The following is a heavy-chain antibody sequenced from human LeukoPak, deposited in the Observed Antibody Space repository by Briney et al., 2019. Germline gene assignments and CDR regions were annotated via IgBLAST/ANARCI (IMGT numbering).Heavy chain of an antibody. J-gene: IGHJ4*02. CDR1: GGTFSSYA. V-gene: IGHV1-69*13. CDR2: IIPIFGTA. D-gene: IGHD3-22*01. Sequence: SVKVSCKASGGTFSSYAISWVRQAPGQGLEWMGGIIPIFGTANYAQKFQGRVTITADESTSTAYMELSSLRSEDRAVYYCARPRYYYDSSGYDYSYYFDYWGQGTLVTVSS. CDR3: ARPRYYYDSSGYDYSYYFDY.